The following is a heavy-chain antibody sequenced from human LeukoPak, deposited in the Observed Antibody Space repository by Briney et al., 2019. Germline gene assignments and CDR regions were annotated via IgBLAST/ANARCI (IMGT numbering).Heavy chain of an antibody. V-gene: IGHV3-33*01. J-gene: IGHJ4*02. CDR1: GSTFSSYG. CDR3: ARVGGRGHGSGSYVMDY. Sequence: GGSLRLSCAASGSTFSSYGMHWVRQAPGKGLEWVAVIWYDGSNKYYADSVKGRFTISRDNSKNTLYLQMNSLRAEDTAVYYCARVGGRGHGSGSYVMDYWGQGTLVTVSS. D-gene: IGHD3-10*01. CDR2: IWYDGSNK.